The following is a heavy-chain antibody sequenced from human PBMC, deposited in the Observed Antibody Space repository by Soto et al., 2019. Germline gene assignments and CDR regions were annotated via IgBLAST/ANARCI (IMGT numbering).Heavy chain of an antibody. CDR1: GGSISTSNYY. CDR3: ARLAINYYAKNEG. V-gene: IGHV4-39*01. D-gene: IGHD1-26*01. CDR2: IYYSGST. J-gene: IGHJ4*02. Sequence: QLQLQESGPRLVKPSETLSLTCTVSGGSISTSNYYWGWIRQPPGKGLEWIGTIYYSGSTYYNPSLKSGVTISVETSKNQFSRNMSAVTAADTAVYYWARLAINYYAKNEGWGQGTLFTVSS.